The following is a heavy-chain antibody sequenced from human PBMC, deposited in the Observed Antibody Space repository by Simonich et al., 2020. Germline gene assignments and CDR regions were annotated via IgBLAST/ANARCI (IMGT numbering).Heavy chain of an antibody. D-gene: IGHD6-25*01. J-gene: IGHJ2*01. CDR1: GYTFTGYY. CDR2: INPNRGGT. Sequence: QVQLVQSGAEVKKPGASVKVSCKASGYTFTGYYMHWVRQAPGQGLEWMGGINPNRGGTNVAQKFQDRFTMPRDTSISTAYRELSRLRSDDTAVYYCARGGLGHWYFDLWGRGTLVTVSS. CDR3: ARGGLGHWYFDL. V-gene: IGHV1-2*02.